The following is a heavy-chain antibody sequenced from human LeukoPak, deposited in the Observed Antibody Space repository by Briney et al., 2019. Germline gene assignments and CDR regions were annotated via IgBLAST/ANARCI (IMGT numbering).Heavy chain of an antibody. D-gene: IGHD3-3*01. CDR2: ISSSSNTI. CDR3: ARRIWSGEMKYFDY. V-gene: IGHV3-48*01. CDR1: GFSPSSYS. J-gene: IGHJ4*02. Sequence: GGSLRLSCAASGFSPSSYSMDWFRQTPGKGLEWISYISSSSNTIYYADSVEGRFTISRDNAKNALYLQMNSLRAEDTAVYYCARRIWSGEMKYFDYWGQGTLVTVSS.